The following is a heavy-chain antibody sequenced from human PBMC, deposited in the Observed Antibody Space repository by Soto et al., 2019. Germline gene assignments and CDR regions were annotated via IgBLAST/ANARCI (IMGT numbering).Heavy chain of an antibody. J-gene: IGHJ4*02. CDR1: GGSISSGGYS. D-gene: IGHD2-2*01. CDR2: MYHSGST. V-gene: IGHV4-30-2*01. CDR3: ARVPDY. Sequence: PSETLSLTCAVSGGSISSGGYSWSWIRQPPGKGLEWIGYMYHSGSTYYNPSLKSRVTISIDRSKNQFTLKLSSVTAAVTSVYYYARVPDYWGQGILVTVSS.